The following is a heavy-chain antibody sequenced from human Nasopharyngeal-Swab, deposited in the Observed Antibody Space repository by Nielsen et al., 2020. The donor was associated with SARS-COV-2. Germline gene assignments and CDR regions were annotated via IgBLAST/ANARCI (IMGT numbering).Heavy chain of an antibody. J-gene: IGHJ6*02. CDR2: ISSNGGST. D-gene: IGHD3-10*01. V-gene: IGHV3-64*01. Sequence: GESLKISCAASGFTFSSYAMYWVRQAPGKGLEYVSAISSNGGSTYYAHSVKGRFTISRDNSKNTLFLQMGSLRADDMAVYYCARDGYFGSGSYPNTDYYYYGMDVWGQGTTVTVSS. CDR3: ARDGYFGSGSYPNTDYYYYGMDV. CDR1: GFTFSSYA.